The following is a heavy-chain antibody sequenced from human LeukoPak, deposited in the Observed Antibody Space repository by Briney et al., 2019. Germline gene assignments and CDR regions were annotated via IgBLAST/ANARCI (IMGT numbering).Heavy chain of an antibody. J-gene: IGHJ4*02. V-gene: IGHV4-30-2*01. CDR3: ARIPRTPPHYYDSSGYCDY. D-gene: IGHD3-22*01. Sequence: PSETLSLTCTVSGGSINSGDYYWSWIRQPPGKGLEWIGYIYHSGSTYYNPSLQSRVTISIDRSKNQFSLRLSSVTAADTAVYYCARIPRTPPHYYDSSGYCDYWGQGTLVTVSS. CDR1: GGSINSGDYY. CDR2: IYHSGST.